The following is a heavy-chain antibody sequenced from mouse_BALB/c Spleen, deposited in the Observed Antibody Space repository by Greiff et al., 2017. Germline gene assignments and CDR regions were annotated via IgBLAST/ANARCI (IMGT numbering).Heavy chain of an antibody. J-gene: IGHJ1*01. Sequence: EVKLMESGPSLVKPSQTLSLTCSVTGDSITSGYWNWIRKFPGNKLEYMGYISYSGSTYYNPSLKSRISITRDTSKNQYYLQLNSVTTEDTATYYCARLGYDYDVAWYFDVWGAGTTVTVSS. D-gene: IGHD2-4*01. CDR2: ISYSGST. CDR3: ARLGYDYDVAWYFDV. CDR1: GDSITSGY. V-gene: IGHV3-8*02.